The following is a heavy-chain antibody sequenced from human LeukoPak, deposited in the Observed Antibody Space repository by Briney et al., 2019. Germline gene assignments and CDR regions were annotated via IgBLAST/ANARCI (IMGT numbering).Heavy chain of an antibody. CDR3: ARDVLTMVRGVLNDWFDP. Sequence: SETLSLTCTVSGGSISSYYWSWIRQPAGKGLEWIGRIYTSGSTNYNPSLKSRVTMSLDTSKNQFSLKLSSMTAADTAVYYCARDVLTMVRGVLNDWFDPWGQGTLVTVSS. CDR1: GGSISSYY. D-gene: IGHD3-10*01. V-gene: IGHV4-4*07. CDR2: IYTSGST. J-gene: IGHJ5*02.